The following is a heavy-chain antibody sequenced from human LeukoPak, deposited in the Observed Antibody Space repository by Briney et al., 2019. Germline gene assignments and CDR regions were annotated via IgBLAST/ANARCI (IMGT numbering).Heavy chain of an antibody. CDR1: GFTFSDYY. D-gene: IGHD3-22*01. V-gene: IGHV3-11*01. Sequence: GGSLRLSCAASGFTFSDYYMSWIRQAPGKGLEWVSYISSSGSTIYYADSVKGRFTISRDNAKNSLYLQMNSLRAEDTAVYYCARDRGGITMIVVETGAFDIWGQGTMVTVSS. CDR2: ISSSGSTI. CDR3: ARDRGGITMIVVETGAFDI. J-gene: IGHJ3*02.